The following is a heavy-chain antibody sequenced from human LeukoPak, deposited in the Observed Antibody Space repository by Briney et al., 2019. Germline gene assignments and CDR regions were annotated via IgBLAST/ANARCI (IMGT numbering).Heavy chain of an antibody. Sequence: ASVKVSCKASGYTFTGYYMHWVRQAPGQGLEWMGWINPNSGGTNYAQKFQGRVTTTRDTSISTAYMELSRLRSNDTAVYYCAYWARYCSSTSCIGAFDIWGQGTMVTVSS. V-gene: IGHV1-2*02. CDR1: GYTFTGYY. J-gene: IGHJ3*02. D-gene: IGHD2-2*01. CDR2: INPNSGGT. CDR3: AYWARYCSSTSCIGAFDI.